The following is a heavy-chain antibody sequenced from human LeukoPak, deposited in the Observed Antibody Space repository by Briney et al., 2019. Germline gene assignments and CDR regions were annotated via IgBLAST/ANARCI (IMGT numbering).Heavy chain of an antibody. CDR2: ISYDGSNK. Sequence: GGSLRLSCAASGFTFSSYAMHWVRQAPGKGLEWVAVISYDGSNKYYADSVKGRFTISRDNSKNTLYLQMNSLRAEDTAVYYCARVGTYYDSSGYHMAFDYWGQGTLVTVSS. D-gene: IGHD3-22*01. CDR3: ARVGTYYDSSGYHMAFDY. CDR1: GFTFSSYA. J-gene: IGHJ4*02. V-gene: IGHV3-30-3*01.